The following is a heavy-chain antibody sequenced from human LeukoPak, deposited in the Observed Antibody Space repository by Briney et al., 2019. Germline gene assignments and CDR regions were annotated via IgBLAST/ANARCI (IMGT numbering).Heavy chain of an antibody. CDR1: GFTFSSYN. CDR3: ARGLYKNGWYYFDY. V-gene: IGHV3-21*06. J-gene: IGHJ4*02. Sequence: GGSLRLSCAASGFTFSSYNMNWVRQAPGKGLEWVSSISSSSGYIYYADSVKGRFTISRDNSENTLHLQMNSLKDEDTAVYYCARGLYKNGWYYFDYWGQGTLVTVSS. D-gene: IGHD6-19*01. CDR2: ISSSSGYI.